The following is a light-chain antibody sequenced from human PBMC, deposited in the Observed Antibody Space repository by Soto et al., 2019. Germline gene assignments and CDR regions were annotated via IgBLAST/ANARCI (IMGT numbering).Light chain of an antibody. CDR1: RSVLYSSNNKNY. J-gene: IGKJ4*01. V-gene: IGKV4-1*01. CDR2: WAS. Sequence: DIVMTQSPDSLAVSLGERATINCKSSRSVLYSSNNKNYLAWYQQKPGQPPKLLIYWASTRESGVPDRFSGSGSGTDFILTISSLQAEDVAVYYCQQYYSTPLTFGGGTKVEIK. CDR3: QQYYSTPLT.